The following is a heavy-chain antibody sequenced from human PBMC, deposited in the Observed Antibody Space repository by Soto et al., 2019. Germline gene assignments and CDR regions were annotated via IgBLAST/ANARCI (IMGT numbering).Heavy chain of an antibody. Sequence: XGSLRLSCAAAGFTFSNYGMHWVRQAPGKGLEWVAIIWHDGNNKYYADSVRGRFIISRDNSKNRLYLQMNSLRAEDTAVYYCASDLVGASDSYGLDVWGQGTPATVSS. D-gene: IGHD1-26*01. V-gene: IGHV3-33*01. CDR2: IWHDGNNK. CDR1: GFTFSNYG. CDR3: ASDLVGASDSYGLDV. J-gene: IGHJ6*02.